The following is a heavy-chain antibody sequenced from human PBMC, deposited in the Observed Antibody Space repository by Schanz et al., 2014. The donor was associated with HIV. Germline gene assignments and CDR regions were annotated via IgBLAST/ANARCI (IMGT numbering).Heavy chain of an antibody. J-gene: IGHJ2*01. V-gene: IGHV1-8*01. CDR1: GYTFINYA. CDR2: MNPSTGNS. D-gene: IGHD6-19*01. CDR3: ERTSDWSRRAGWYFDL. Sequence: QVQLVQSGAEVKKPGASVKVSCKASGYTFINYAIHWVRQASGLGLEWMGWMNPSTGNSGYAQMFQVRVTMTRDTSLSVVYMALSRLRSDDTAVYYCERTSDWSRRAGWYFDLWGRGTLVTVSS.